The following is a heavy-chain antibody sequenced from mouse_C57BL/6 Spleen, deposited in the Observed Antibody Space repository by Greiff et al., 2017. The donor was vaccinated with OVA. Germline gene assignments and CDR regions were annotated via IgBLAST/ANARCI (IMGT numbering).Heavy chain of an antibody. D-gene: IGHD2-5*01. J-gene: IGHJ4*01. V-gene: IGHV1-18*01. CDR2: INPNNGGT. Sequence: VQLQQSGPELVKPGASVKIPCKASGYTFTDYNMDWVKQSHGKSLEWIGDINPNNGGTIYNQKFKGKATLTVDKSSSTAYMELRSLTSEDTAVYYCAKRDSKGDYYAMDDWGQGTSVTVSS. CDR1: GYTFTDYN. CDR3: AKRDSKGDYYAMDD.